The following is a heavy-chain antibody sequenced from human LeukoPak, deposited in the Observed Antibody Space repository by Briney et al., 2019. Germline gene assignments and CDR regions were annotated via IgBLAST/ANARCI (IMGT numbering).Heavy chain of an antibody. D-gene: IGHD3-9*01. V-gene: IGHV4-59*08. Sequence: SETLSLTCTVSGGSISSYYWSWIRQPPGKGLEWIGYIYYSGSTNYNPSLKSRVTISVDTSKNQFSLKLSSVTAADTAVYYCARGQLRYFTDAFDIWGQGTMVTVSS. J-gene: IGHJ3*02. CDR1: GGSISSYY. CDR2: IYYSGST. CDR3: ARGQLRYFTDAFDI.